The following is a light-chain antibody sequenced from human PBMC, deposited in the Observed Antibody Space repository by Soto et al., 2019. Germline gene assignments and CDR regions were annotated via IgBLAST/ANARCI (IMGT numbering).Light chain of an antibody. CDR2: DGS. V-gene: IGLV2-23*01. CDR3: CSYAGTNTGV. J-gene: IGLJ2*01. CDR1: STNVGSSNF. Sequence: QSVLTQPASVSGSPGQSITISCTGTSTNVGSSNFVSWYQQYPGKAPRLVIYDGSKRPSGVSIRFSGSKSGNTASLTISGLQTDDEADYYCCSYAGTNTGVFGGGTKLTVL.